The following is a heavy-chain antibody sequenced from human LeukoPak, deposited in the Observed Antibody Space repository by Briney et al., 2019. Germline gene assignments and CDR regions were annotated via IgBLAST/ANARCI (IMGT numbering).Heavy chain of an antibody. CDR2: ISGSGGST. Sequence: GGSLRLSCAASGFTFSSYAMSWVRQAPGKGLEWVSAISGSGGSTYYADSVKGRFTISRDNSKNTLYLQMNSLRAEDTAVYYCAKDRDLVRYFDWLLFAYWGQGTLVTASS. J-gene: IGHJ4*02. CDR3: AKDRDLVRYFDWLLFAY. CDR1: GFTFSSYA. D-gene: IGHD3-9*01. V-gene: IGHV3-23*01.